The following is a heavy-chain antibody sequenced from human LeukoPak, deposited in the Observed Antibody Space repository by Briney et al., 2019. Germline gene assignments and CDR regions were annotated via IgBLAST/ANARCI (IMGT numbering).Heavy chain of an antibody. CDR2: INHSGST. CDR1: GGSISSGGYY. Sequence: PSQTLSLTCTVSGGSISSGGYYWSWIRQPPGKGLEWIGEINHSGSTNYNPSLKSRVTISVDTSKDQFSLKLSSVTAADTAVYYCARSPLRWWGQGTLVTVSS. V-gene: IGHV4-30-2*01. D-gene: IGHD4-23*01. CDR3: ARSPLRW. J-gene: IGHJ4*02.